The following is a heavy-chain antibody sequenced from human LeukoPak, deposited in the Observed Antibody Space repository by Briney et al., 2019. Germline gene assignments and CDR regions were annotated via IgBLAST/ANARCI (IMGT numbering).Heavy chain of an antibody. CDR2: ISNNGGDT. D-gene: IGHD5-18*01. J-gene: IGHJ4*02. V-gene: IGHV3-23*01. Sequence: GGSLRLSCAASAFTFTAYAMSLVRQAPGMGLEWVSSISNNGGDTYYADSVKGRLSISRDNSKNTLYLQINSLRAEDTAMYYCAKSMSTAYRGFFDYWGQGTLVSVSS. CDR3: AKSMSTAYRGFFDY. CDR1: AFTFTAYA.